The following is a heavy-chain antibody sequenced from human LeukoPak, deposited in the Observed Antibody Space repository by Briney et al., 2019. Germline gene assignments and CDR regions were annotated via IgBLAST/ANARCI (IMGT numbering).Heavy chain of an antibody. D-gene: IGHD3-10*01. Sequence: GASVKVSCKASGYPFTGYYVHWVRQAPGHGLEWMGWVNPRKGGTHSAQKFQGRVSMTGDTSITTAYMELSSLTSDDTAVYYCATGAQYGLRGVAYFYYMHVWGTGTTVTVSS. CDR3: ATGAQYGLRGVAYFYYMHV. V-gene: IGHV1-2*02. CDR1: GYPFTGYY. CDR2: VNPRKGGT. J-gene: IGHJ6*03.